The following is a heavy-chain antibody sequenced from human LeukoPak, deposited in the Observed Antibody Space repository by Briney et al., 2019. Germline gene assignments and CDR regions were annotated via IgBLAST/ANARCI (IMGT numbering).Heavy chain of an antibody. CDR2: ISGSGGRT. CDR1: GFTFSSYA. Sequence: PGGSLRLSCAASGFTFSSYAMSWVRQAPGKGLEWVSAISGSGGRTNYADSVKGRFTISRDNSKNSLYLQVNSLRAEDTAVYYCARGASYSSAYHLTPFDYWSQGTLVTVSS. D-gene: IGHD3-22*01. CDR3: ARGASYSSAYHLTPFDY. V-gene: IGHV3-23*01. J-gene: IGHJ4*02.